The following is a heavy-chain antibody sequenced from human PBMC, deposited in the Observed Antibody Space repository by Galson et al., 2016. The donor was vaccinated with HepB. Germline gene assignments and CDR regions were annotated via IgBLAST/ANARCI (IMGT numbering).Heavy chain of an antibody. CDR2: IDYTATT. Sequence: SETLSLTCIVSGGSIDSSYWSWIRQPPGKGLEWIGYIDYTATTYYNPSFRSRVTISLDTSKKQFSLKLRSVTAADTAVYYCARSLLWFEAYHYYHYGMDVGGQGTTVTVSS. J-gene: IGHJ6*02. V-gene: IGHV4-59*01. CDR3: ARSLLWFEAYHYYHYGMDV. D-gene: IGHD3-10*01. CDR1: GGSIDSSY.